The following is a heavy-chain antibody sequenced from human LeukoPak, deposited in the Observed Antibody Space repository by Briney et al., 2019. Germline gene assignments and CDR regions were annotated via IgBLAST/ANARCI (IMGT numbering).Heavy chain of an antibody. CDR2: ITNSGGTT. V-gene: IGHV3-23*01. Sequence: GGSLRLSCAASGFTFSTYGMSWVRQAPGKGLEWVSGITNSGGTTYYADSVKGRFTISRDNSKNTLYLQMSSLRADDTAVYYCAKDYSYTTTWHVYYFDYWGQGNPVTVSS. CDR3: AKDYSYTTTWHVYYFDY. CDR1: GFTFSTYG. D-gene: IGHD3-16*01. J-gene: IGHJ4*02.